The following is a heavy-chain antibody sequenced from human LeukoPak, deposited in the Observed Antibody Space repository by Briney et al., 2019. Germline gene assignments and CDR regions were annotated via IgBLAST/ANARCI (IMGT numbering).Heavy chain of an antibody. D-gene: IGHD2-2*01. V-gene: IGHV1-46*01. J-gene: IGHJ3*02. CDR1: GYTFSTYY. CDR3: ARDPWGRGYCSTTSCQNLGGNDAFDI. Sequence: ASVKVSCKASGYTFSTYYMHWVRQAPGQGLEWVGIINPSGGTTTYAQKFLGRVTMTTDTSTSTGYMELSSLRSEDTAVYYCARDPWGRGYCSTTSCQNLGGNDAFDIWGQGTMVTVSS. CDR2: INPSGGTT.